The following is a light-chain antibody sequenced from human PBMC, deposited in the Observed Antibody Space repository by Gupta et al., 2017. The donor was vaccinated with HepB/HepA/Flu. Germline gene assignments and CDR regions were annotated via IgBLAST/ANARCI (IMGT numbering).Light chain of an antibody. CDR1: ESVLYSSNNKNY. V-gene: IGKV4-1*01. Sequence: DILISPSLDSLGLHLGERASLPCKSSESVLYSSNNKNYLDWYQQKPGPPTKLLMYWASTRESGVPDRFSGSGSGTDFTLTISSLQAEDVTVYYCQQYYSTPWTFGQGTKVEIK. CDR2: WAS. J-gene: IGKJ1*01. CDR3: QQYYSTPWT.